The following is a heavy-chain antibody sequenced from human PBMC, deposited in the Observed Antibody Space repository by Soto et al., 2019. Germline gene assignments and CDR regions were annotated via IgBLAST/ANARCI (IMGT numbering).Heavy chain of an antibody. CDR1: GYSISSSNW. Sequence: SETLSLTCAVSGYSISSSNWWGWIRQPPGKGLEWIGCIYYSGTTYYNPSLKSRVTISVDTSKNQFSLKLSSVTAADTAVYYCATQEVGGSYVYTFDPWGQGTLVTVSS. J-gene: IGHJ5*02. CDR2: IYYSGTT. CDR3: ATQEVGGSYVYTFDP. V-gene: IGHV4-28*01. D-gene: IGHD1-26*01.